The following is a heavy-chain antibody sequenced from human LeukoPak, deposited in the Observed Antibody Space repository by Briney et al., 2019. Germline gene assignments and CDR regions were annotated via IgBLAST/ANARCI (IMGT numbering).Heavy chain of an antibody. CDR1: EYTFTSYS. V-gene: IGHV1-8*02. J-gene: IGHJ4*02. Sequence: ASVKVSCKASEYTFTSYSMHWVRQAPGQGLEWMGWMNPNSGNTGYAQKFQGRVTMTRNTSISTAYMELSSLRSEDTAVYYCARGGEYQLQTNRFDYWGQGTLVTVSS. CDR3: ARGGEYQLQTNRFDY. CDR2: MNPNSGNT. D-gene: IGHD2-2*01.